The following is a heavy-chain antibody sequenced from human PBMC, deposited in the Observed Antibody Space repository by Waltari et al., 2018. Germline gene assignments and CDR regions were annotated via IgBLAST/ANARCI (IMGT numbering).Heavy chain of an antibody. CDR2: ISYDGSNK. V-gene: IGHV3-30*01. Sequence: QVQLVESGGGVVQPGRSLRLSCAASGFTFSSYAMHWVRQAPGKGLEWLAVISYDGSNKYYADSVKGRFTISRDNSKNTLYLQMNSLRAEDTAVYYCARDEGGYGLTGLKNFDYWGQGTLVTVSS. CDR1: GFTFSSYA. J-gene: IGHJ4*02. CDR3: ARDEGGYGLTGLKNFDY. D-gene: IGHD5-12*01.